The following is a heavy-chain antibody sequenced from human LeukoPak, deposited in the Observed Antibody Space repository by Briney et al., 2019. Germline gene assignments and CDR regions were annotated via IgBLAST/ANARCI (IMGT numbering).Heavy chain of an antibody. CDR3: ARASIAVAGLYFDY. V-gene: IGHV3-66*01. CDR1: GFSVSSNY. J-gene: IGHJ4*02. D-gene: IGHD6-19*01. Sequence: PGGSLRLSCAASGFSVSSNYMSWVRQAPGKGLEWVSVIYSGGSTYYADSVKGRFTISRDNSKNTLYLQMNSLRAEDTAVYYSARASIAVAGLYFDYWGQGTLVTVSS. CDR2: IYSGGST.